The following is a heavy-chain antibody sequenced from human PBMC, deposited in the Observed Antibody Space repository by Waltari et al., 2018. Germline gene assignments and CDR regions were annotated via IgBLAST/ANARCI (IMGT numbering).Heavy chain of an antibody. V-gene: IGHV4-59*01. CDR1: GGSISSYY. J-gene: IGHJ3*02. CDR3: ARDPSLGTGAFDI. Sequence: QVQLQESGPGLVKPSETLSLTCTVPGGSISSYYWSWIRQPPGKGLEWIGYIYYSGSTNYNPSLKSRVTISVDTSKNQFSLKLSSVTAADTAVYYCARDPSLGTGAFDIWGQGTMVTVSS. D-gene: IGHD7-27*01. CDR2: IYYSGST.